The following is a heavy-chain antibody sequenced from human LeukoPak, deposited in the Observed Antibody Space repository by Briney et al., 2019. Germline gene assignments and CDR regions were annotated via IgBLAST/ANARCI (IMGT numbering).Heavy chain of an antibody. Sequence: ASVKVSCKASGYTFTGYYMHWVRQAPGQGLEWMRWINPNSGGTNYAQKFQGRVTMTRDTSISTAYMELSRLRSDDTAVYYCARETPYGSGSHDAFDIWGQGTMVTVSS. V-gene: IGHV1-2*02. CDR1: GYTFTGYY. D-gene: IGHD3-10*01. CDR2: INPNSGGT. CDR3: ARETPYGSGSHDAFDI. J-gene: IGHJ3*02.